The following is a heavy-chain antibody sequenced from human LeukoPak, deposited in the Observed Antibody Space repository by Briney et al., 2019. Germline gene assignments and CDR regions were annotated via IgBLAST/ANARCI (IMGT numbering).Heavy chain of an antibody. CDR2: ISGSGGST. CDR3: AKESPPENYYDSSGYYPDY. V-gene: IGHV3-23*01. D-gene: IGHD3-22*01. Sequence: GGSLRLSCAASGFTFSSYAMSWVRQAPGKGLEWVSAISGSGGSTYYADSVKGRFTISRDNSKNTLYLQMNSLRAEDTAVYYCAKESPPENYYDSSGYYPDYWGQGTLVTVSS. CDR1: GFTFSSYA. J-gene: IGHJ4*02.